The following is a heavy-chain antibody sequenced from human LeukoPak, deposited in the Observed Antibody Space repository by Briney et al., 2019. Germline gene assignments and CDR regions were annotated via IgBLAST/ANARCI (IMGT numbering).Heavy chain of an antibody. J-gene: IGHJ4*02. Sequence: GGSLRLSCAASGFTFSSYSMNWVRQAPGKGLEWVSSISSSSSYIRYADSVKGRFTISRDNAKNSLYLQMNSLRAEDTAVYYCARGAVADYYFDYWGKGTLVTVSS. D-gene: IGHD6-19*01. CDR1: GFTFSSYS. V-gene: IGHV3-21*01. CDR3: ARGAVADYYFDY. CDR2: ISSSSSYI.